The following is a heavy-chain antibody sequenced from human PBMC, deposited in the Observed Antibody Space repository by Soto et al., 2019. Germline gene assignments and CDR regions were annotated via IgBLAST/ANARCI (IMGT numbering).Heavy chain of an antibody. D-gene: IGHD3-10*01. Sequence: GESLKISCKGSGYSFTSYWIGWVRQMPGKGLEWMGIIYPGDSDTRYSPSFQGQVTISADKSISTAYLQWSSLKASDTAMYYCARYFGITMVRSHAFDIWGQGTMVTVSS. V-gene: IGHV5-51*01. CDR3: ARYFGITMVRSHAFDI. CDR2: IYPGDSDT. CDR1: GYSFTSYW. J-gene: IGHJ3*02.